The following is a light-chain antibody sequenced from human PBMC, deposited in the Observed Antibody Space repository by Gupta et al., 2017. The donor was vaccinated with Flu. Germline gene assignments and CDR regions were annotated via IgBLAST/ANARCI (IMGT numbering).Light chain of an antibody. CDR1: ENIKTN. CDR2: DAS. V-gene: IGKV3-15*01. J-gene: IGKJ2*01. CDR3: QQYKNWPPYT. Sequence: EIVMTQSPATLSVSPGERATLSCRASENIKTNVAWYQQKAGEAPRLLIYDASTRATTVPARFGGSGSGTEFTLHISSLQSEDVAVYFCQQYKNWPPYTFGQGTKVEI.